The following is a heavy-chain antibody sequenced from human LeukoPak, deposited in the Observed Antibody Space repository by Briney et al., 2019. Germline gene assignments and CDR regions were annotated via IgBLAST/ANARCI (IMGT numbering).Heavy chain of an antibody. D-gene: IGHD4-17*01. Sequence: ASVKVSGKVSGYTLTELSMHWVRQAPGKGLEWMGGFDPEDGETIYAQKFQGRVTMTEDTSTDTAYMELSSLRSEDTAVYYCATTQMTTVTTGHWFDPWGQGTLVTVSS. J-gene: IGHJ5*02. CDR2: FDPEDGET. V-gene: IGHV1-24*01. CDR3: ATTQMTTVTTGHWFDP. CDR1: GYTLTELS.